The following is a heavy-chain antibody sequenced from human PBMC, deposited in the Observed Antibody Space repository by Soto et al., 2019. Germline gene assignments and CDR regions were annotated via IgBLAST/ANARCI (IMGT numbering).Heavy chain of an antibody. D-gene: IGHD3-22*01. CDR3: ASGRYDASGYFGY. V-gene: IGHV1-45*02. Sequence: SVKVSFKGSGNPFTYVYLYWVRQAPGQALEWMGWITPFNGKTKYAQKFQDRVTFTGDTSLNTAYMELSSLRSDDTAMFYCASGRYDASGYFGYWGQGTLVTVSS. J-gene: IGHJ4*02. CDR2: ITPFNGKT. CDR1: GNPFTYVY.